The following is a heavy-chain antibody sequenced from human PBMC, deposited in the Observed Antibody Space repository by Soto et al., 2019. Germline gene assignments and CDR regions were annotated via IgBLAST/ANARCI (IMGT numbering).Heavy chain of an antibody. J-gene: IGHJ6*02. Sequence: QGQLVESGGGLVKPGGSLRLSCAASGFTFSDYYMSWIRQAPGKGLEWVSYISSSGSTIYYADSVKGRFTISRDNAKNSLYLQMNSLRAEDTAVYYCARDIGCISTSCYGIRGMDVWGQGTTVTVSS. CDR1: GFTFSDYY. D-gene: IGHD2-2*01. V-gene: IGHV3-11*01. CDR3: ARDIGCISTSCYGIRGMDV. CDR2: ISSSGSTI.